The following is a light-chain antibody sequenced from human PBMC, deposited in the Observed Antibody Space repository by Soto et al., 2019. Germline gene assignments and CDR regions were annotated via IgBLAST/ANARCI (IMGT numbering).Light chain of an antibody. CDR3: PNYNSAPLGIT. CDR1: QDISDY. CDR2: AAS. J-gene: IGKJ3*01. V-gene: IGKV1-27*01. Sequence: DIQMTQSPSSLSASVGDRVTITCRASQDISDYLAWYQQKPGKVPKLLIYAASTLQSGVPSRFSGSGSGTDFTLTISSLQPEDVATYYCPNYNSAPLGITFGPGTKVDIK.